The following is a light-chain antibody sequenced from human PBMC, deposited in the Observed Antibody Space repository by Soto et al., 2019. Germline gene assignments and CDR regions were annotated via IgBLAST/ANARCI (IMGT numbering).Light chain of an antibody. Sequence: QSALTQPASVSGSPGQSITISCTGTSSDVGGYNYVSWYQQHPGKAPKLMIYEVSNRPPGVSNRFSGSKSGNTASLTISGLQAEDEADYYCTSYTTSSTHWVFGGGTKLTVL. CDR1: SSDVGGYNY. CDR3: TSYTTSSTHWV. V-gene: IGLV2-14*01. CDR2: EVS. J-gene: IGLJ3*02.